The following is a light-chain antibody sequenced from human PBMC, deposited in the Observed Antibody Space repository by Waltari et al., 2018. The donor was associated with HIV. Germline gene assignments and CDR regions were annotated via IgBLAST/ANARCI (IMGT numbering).Light chain of an antibody. V-gene: IGLV2-23*02. Sequence: QSALTQPASVSGSPGQSITISCTGTIRDVGTYNLVSWYQQPPGNAPKVLIYEVRQRPSGVSDRFSGSKSGNTASLTISGLQAEDEAHYYCCSYAGSSTLVFGGGTKLTVL. J-gene: IGLJ3*02. CDR2: EVR. CDR3: CSYAGSSTLV. CDR1: IRDVGTYNL.